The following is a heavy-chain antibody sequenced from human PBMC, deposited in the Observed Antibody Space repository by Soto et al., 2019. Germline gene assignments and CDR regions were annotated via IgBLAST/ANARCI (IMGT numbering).Heavy chain of an antibody. J-gene: IGHJ6*02. CDR1: GFTFSSYE. V-gene: IGHV3-48*03. CDR2: ISSSGSTI. CDR3: ASTYSSSWNYYYYGMDV. Sequence: PGGSLRLSCAASGFTFSSYEMNWVRQAPGKGLEWVSYISSSGSTIYYADSVKGRFTISRDNAKNSLYLQMNSLRAEDTAVYYCASTYSSSWNYYYYGMDVWGQGTTVTVSS. D-gene: IGHD6-13*01.